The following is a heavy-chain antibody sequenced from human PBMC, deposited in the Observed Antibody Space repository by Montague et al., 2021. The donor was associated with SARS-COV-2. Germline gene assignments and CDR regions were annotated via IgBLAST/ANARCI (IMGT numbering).Heavy chain of an antibody. D-gene: IGHD3-3*01. CDR2: IYYSGTT. CDR3: ARAVVTNYNFWSGYSRVPDANWFDP. CDR1: GNSVTTGGYY. V-gene: IGHV4-31*03. Sequence: TLSLTCTVSGNSVTTGGYYWSWIRQLPGKGLEWIGYIYYSGTTSYNPSPQSRLIISVDTSKNQFSLSLTSVTAADTAVYYCARAVVTNYNFWSGYSRVPDANWFDPWGQGTLVTVSS. J-gene: IGHJ5*02.